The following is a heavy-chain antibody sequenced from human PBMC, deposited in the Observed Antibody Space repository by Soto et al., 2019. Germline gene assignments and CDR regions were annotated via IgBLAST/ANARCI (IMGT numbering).Heavy chain of an antibody. J-gene: IGHJ5*02. D-gene: IGHD3-3*01. CDR3: AHRATMTIFGLIIDNGVWFDP. V-gene: IGHV2-5*02. Sequence: SGPTLVNPTQTLTLTCTFCGFSLSTSGAAVGWIRQPPGRALEWLALIYWDGDRRYNPSLQSRLTIDKDTSRNQVALTLTSVDPADTATYYCAHRATMTIFGLIIDNGVWFDPWGQGTLVTVSS. CDR2: IYWDGDR. CDR1: GFSLSTSGAA.